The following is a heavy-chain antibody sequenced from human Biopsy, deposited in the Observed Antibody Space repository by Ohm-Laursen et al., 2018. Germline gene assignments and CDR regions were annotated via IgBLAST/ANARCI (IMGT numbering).Heavy chain of an antibody. V-gene: IGHV4-59*01. J-gene: IGHJ2*01. CDR1: GDSISSYY. CDR3: ARDRGYYSDRTVPGYFDL. Sequence: GTLSLTCTVSGDSISSYYWSWIRQPPGKGLEWIGYVYYTGSTDYNPSLQSRVTISVDTSKSHFFLRLRSVTPADTAIYYCARDRGYYSDRTVPGYFDLWGRGTLVTVSS. CDR2: VYYTGST. D-gene: IGHD3-22*01.